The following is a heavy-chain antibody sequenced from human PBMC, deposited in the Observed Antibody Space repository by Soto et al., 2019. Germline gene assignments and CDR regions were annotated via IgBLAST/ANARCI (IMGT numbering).Heavy chain of an antibody. V-gene: IGHV4-34*01. D-gene: IGHD5-18*01. Sequence: SETLSLTCAVYGGSFIGYYWSWIRQPPGKGLEWIGEINHSGSTNYNPSLKSRVTISVDTSKNQFSLKLSSVTAADTAVYYCARKGGYSYGYYYYYYYGMDVWGQGTTVTVSS. CDR1: GGSFIGYY. J-gene: IGHJ6*02. CDR2: INHSGST. CDR3: ARKGGYSYGYYYYYYYGMDV.